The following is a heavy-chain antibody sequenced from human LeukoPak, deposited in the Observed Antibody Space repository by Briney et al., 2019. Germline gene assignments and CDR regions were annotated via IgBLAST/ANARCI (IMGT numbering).Heavy chain of an antibody. Sequence: ASVKVSCEAAGSAFTGYYMHWVRQAPGQGLEWMGWINPNSGGTNYAQKFQGWVTMTRDTSISTAYMELSRLRSDDTAVYYCARDVGRDGYNLDYWGQGTLVTVSS. V-gene: IGHV1-2*04. CDR3: ARDVGRDGYNLDY. CDR1: GSAFTGYY. D-gene: IGHD5-24*01. CDR2: INPNSGGT. J-gene: IGHJ4*02.